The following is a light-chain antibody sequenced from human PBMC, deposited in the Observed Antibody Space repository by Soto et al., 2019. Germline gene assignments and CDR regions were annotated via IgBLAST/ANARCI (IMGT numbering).Light chain of an antibody. CDR2: SNN. Sequence: QSVLTQPPSASWTPGQRVTISCSGRSSNIGSNTVNWYQQLPGTAPKLLIYSNNQRPSGVPDRFSGSKSGTSASLAISGLQSEDEADYYCAAWDDSLNGPNWVFGGGTKLTVL. CDR1: SSNIGSNT. J-gene: IGLJ3*02. CDR3: AAWDDSLNGPNWV. V-gene: IGLV1-44*01.